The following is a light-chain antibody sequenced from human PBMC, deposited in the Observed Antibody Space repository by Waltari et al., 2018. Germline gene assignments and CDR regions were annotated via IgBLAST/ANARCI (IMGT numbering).Light chain of an antibody. Sequence: EIVLTQSPATLSLSPGERATPSCRASQSVSSLLAWYQQKPGRSPRLLIYDATSRATGVPARFSGSGSGTDFTLTSSSLEPEDFAVYYCQQRSNWPPLSFGGGTKVEIK. CDR3: QQRSNWPPLS. CDR2: DAT. V-gene: IGKV3-11*01. CDR1: QSVSSL. J-gene: IGKJ4*01.